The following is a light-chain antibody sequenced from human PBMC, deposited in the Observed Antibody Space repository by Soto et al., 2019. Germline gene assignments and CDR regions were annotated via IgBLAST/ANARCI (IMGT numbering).Light chain of an antibody. CDR2: GAS. CDR3: QQYDDWPPWT. Sequence: EIVLTQSPGTLSLSPGERATLSCRASQSLTSSYLAWYQQKPGQAPRLLIYGASSRATGIPDRFSGSGSGTDFTLTISRLEPEDFAVYYCQQYDDWPPWTFGQGTKVESK. CDR1: QSLTSSY. J-gene: IGKJ1*01. V-gene: IGKV3-20*01.